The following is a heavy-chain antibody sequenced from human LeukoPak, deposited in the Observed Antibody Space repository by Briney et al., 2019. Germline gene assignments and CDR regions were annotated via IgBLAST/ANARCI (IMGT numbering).Heavy chain of an antibody. V-gene: IGHV3-23*01. J-gene: IGHJ6*03. CDR2: ISGSGGST. CDR3: ARTGRGGYYYYYMDV. CDR1: GFTFSSYA. Sequence: GGSLRLSCAASGFTFSSYAMSWVRQAPGKGLEWVSAISGSGGSTYYADSAKGRFSISRDNSKNTLYLQMNSLRAEDTAVYYCARTGRGGYYYYYMDVWGKGTTVTVSS. D-gene: IGHD3/OR15-3a*01.